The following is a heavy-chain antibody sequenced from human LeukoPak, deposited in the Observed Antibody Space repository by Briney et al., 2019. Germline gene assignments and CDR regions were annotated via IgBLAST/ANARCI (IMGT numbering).Heavy chain of an antibody. CDR3: ARGVATIDY. CDR1: RFTFSSYW. CDR2: IKEDGSEK. J-gene: IGHJ4*02. D-gene: IGHD5-24*01. V-gene: IGHV3-7*01. Sequence: GGSLRLSCAASRFTFSSYWMSWVRQAPGKGLEWVATIKEDGSEKYYVDSVKGRFTISRDNAKNSLYLQMNSLRAKDTTVYYCARGVATIDYWGQGTLVTVSS.